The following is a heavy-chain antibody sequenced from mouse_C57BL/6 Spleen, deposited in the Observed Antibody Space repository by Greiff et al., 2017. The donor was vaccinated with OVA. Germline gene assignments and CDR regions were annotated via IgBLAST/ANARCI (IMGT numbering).Heavy chain of an antibody. CDR1: GYTFTSYW. J-gene: IGHJ2*01. CDR3: ARGGAAQAWFDY. D-gene: IGHD3-2*02. V-gene: IGHV1-47*01. Sequence: VQLQQPGAELVKPGASVKMSCKASGYTFTSYWITWVKQNHGKSLEWIGNFHPYNDDTKYNEKFKGKATLTVEKSSSTVYLELSRLTSDDSAVYYCARGGAAQAWFDYWGQGTTLTVSS. CDR2: FHPYNDDT.